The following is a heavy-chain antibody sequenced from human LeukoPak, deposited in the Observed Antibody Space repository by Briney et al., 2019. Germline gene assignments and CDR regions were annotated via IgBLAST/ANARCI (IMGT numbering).Heavy chain of an antibody. CDR2: IYSGGST. CDR1: GFTVSSNY. CDR3: ARENDFWSGHDAFDI. Sequence: GGSLRLSCAASGFTVSSNYMSWVRQAPGKGLEWVSVIYSGGSTYYADSVKGRFTISRDNSKNTLYLQMNSLRAEDTAVYYCARENDFWSGHDAFDIRGQGTMVTVSS. J-gene: IGHJ3*02. V-gene: IGHV3-53*01. D-gene: IGHD3-3*01.